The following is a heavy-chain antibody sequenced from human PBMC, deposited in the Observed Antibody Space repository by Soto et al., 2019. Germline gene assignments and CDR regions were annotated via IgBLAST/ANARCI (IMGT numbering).Heavy chain of an antibody. J-gene: IGHJ4*02. CDR1: GYTFTDYY. CDR2: INPNSGVT. CDR3: AREQAYGNY. V-gene: IGHV1-2*02. D-gene: IGHD2-21*01. Sequence: PSVKGSCKASGYTFTDYYVHWVRRAPGQGLEWMGWINPNSGVTNYAQKFQGRVTMTRDTSISTAYMELSRLRSDDTAVYYCAREQAYGNYWGQGTLVTVSS.